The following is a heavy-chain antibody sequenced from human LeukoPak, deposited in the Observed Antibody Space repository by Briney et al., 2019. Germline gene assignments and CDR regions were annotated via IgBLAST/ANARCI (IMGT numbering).Heavy chain of an antibody. Sequence: SGPTLVKPTQTLTLTCSFSGFSFTRNGVGVGWIRQPPGKALEWLSHVYWADGERYNPSLRSRLTITKDTSKNQVVLRMTNMDPVDTATYYCAHRPQQGSSFESGPPGAFDIWGQGITVTVSS. CDR2: VYWADGE. CDR3: AHRPQQGSSFESGPPGAFDI. CDR1: GFSFTRNGVG. D-gene: IGHD6-6*01. V-gene: IGHV2-5*02. J-gene: IGHJ3*02.